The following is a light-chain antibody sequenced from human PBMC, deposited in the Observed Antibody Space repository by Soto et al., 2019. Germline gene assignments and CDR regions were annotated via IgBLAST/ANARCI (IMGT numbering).Light chain of an antibody. Sequence: SVLTQPASVSGSPGQSIALSCPGTSRDVGGYNYVSWYQQHPGKAPKLIIYDVSSRPSGVSDRFSGSKSVHTASLTISGLQAEDEADYYCSSYTSSSTLVFGGGTKLTVL. J-gene: IGLJ2*01. CDR1: SRDVGGYNY. V-gene: IGLV2-14*03. CDR2: DVS. CDR3: SSYTSSSTLV.